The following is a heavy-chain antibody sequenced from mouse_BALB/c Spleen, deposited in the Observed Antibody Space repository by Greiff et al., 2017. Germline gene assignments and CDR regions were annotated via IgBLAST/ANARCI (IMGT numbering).Heavy chain of an antibody. Sequence: EVQVVESGGGLVQPGGSRKLSCAASGFTFSSFGMHWVRQAPEKGLEWVAYISSGSSTIYYVDTVKGRFTISRDNPKNTLFLQMTSLRSEDTDMYYCGSDGGQAGQWNYFDYWGQGTTLTVSS. CDR2: ISSGSSTI. V-gene: IGHV5-17*02. D-gene: IGHD6-1*01. CDR3: GSDGGQAGQWNYFDY. J-gene: IGHJ2*01. CDR1: GFTFSSFG.